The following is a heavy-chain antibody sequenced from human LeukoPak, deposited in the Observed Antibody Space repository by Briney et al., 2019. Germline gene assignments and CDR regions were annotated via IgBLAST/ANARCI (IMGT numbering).Heavy chain of an antibody. J-gene: IGHJ4*02. CDR3: ARPSGSVTIFGVVDYFDY. V-gene: IGHV3-30*04. Sequence: GGSLRLSCVVSGFTFTNYGMQWVRQAPGKGLDWVASIAYDGSNENYAESVKGRFTISRDNAKNTLYLQLNSLRPEDTAVYYCARPSGSVTIFGVVDYFDYWGQGSLVTVSS. D-gene: IGHD3-3*01. CDR1: GFTFTNYG. CDR2: IAYDGSNE.